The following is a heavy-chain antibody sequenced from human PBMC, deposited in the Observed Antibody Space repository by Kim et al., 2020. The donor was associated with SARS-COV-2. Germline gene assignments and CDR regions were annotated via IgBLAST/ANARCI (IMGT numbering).Heavy chain of an antibody. V-gene: IGHV1-3*01. CDR2: INAGNGNT. J-gene: IGHJ4*02. Sequence: ASVKVSCKASGYTFTSYAMHWVRQAPGQRLEWMGWINAGNGNTKYSQKFQGRVTITRDTSASTAYMELSSLRSEDTAVYYCARDPRLTIFGVVIAPLYYFDYWGQGTLVTVSS. CDR1: GYTFTSYA. D-gene: IGHD3-3*01. CDR3: ARDPRLTIFGVVIAPLYYFDY.